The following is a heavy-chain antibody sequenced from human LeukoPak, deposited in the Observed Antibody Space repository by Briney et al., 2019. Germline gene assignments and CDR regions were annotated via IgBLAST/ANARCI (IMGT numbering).Heavy chain of an antibody. CDR2: IYSGGTT. V-gene: IGHV3-53*01. CDR1: GFTVSSNY. Sequence: PGGSLRLSCAASGFTVSSNYMTWVRQAPEKGLEWVSVIYSGGTTFYTDSVKGRFTISRVNSKNTLYLQMNSLRAEDTAVYYCARDRTGTAQFDYWGQGTLVTVSS. J-gene: IGHJ4*02. D-gene: IGHD1/OR15-1a*01. CDR3: ARDRTGTAQFDY.